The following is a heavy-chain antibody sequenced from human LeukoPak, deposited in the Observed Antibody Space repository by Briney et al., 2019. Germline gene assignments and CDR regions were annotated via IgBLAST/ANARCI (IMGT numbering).Heavy chain of an antibody. CDR3: AKDQIGGSYYDILTGYYKTYYYYGMDV. V-gene: IGHV3-23*01. CDR2: ISGSGGST. Sequence: PTGGSLRLSCAASGFTFSSYATSWVRRAPGKGLEWVSAISGSGGSTYYADSVKGRFTISRDNSKNTLYLQMNGLRAEDTAVYYCAKDQIGGSYYDILTGYYKTYYYYGMDVWGKGTTVTVSS. J-gene: IGHJ6*04. CDR1: GFTFSSYA. D-gene: IGHD3-9*01.